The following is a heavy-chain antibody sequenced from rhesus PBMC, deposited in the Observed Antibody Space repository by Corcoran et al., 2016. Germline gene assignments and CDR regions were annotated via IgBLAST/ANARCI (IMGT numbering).Heavy chain of an antibody. Sequence: QVKLQQWGEGLVKPSETLSLTCAVSGGSISSSNWWSWIGQSLGKGRGWIGFISGGSGSTSDHPSLKSRVTIATDTSKHQFSLKLSSVTDADTAVYYCARRLATVTLSYFDYWGQGVLVTVSS. CDR2: ISGGSGST. D-gene: IGHD5-36*02. CDR1: GGSISSSNW. V-gene: IGHV4-92*01. CDR3: ARRLATVTLSYFDY. J-gene: IGHJ4*01.